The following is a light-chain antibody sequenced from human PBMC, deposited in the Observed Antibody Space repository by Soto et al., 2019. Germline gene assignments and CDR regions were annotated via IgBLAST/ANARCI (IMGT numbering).Light chain of an antibody. V-gene: IGLV2-14*01. J-gene: IGLJ1*01. CDR2: DVS. Sequence: QSALTQPPSASGSPGQSITISCTGTSGDVGAYNYVSWYQQHPGKAPRLMIYDVSNRPSGASNRFSGSKSGNTASLTISGLQAEDEADYYCSSFTNTYSYVFGTGTKLTVL. CDR1: SGDVGAYNY. CDR3: SSFTNTYSYV.